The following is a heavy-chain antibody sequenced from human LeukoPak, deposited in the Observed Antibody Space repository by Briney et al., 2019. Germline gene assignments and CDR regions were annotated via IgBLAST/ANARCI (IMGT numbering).Heavy chain of an antibody. D-gene: IGHD5-12*01. CDR1: GGSFSGYY. CDR3: ARGSGATTPRRYYYYMDV. Sequence: SETLSLTCAVYGGSFSGYYWSWISQPPGKGLEWIGEINHSGSTNYNPSLKSRVTISVDTSKNQFSLKLSSVTAADTAVYYCARGSGATTPRRYYYYMDVWGKGTTVTVSS. V-gene: IGHV4-34*01. CDR2: INHSGST. J-gene: IGHJ6*03.